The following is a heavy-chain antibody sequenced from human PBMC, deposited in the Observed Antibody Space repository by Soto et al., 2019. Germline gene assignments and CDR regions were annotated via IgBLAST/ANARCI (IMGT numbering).Heavy chain of an antibody. CDR2: INFDGSDT. CDR3: ARVVGGYSFFYFDY. CDR1: GFTFSSYW. V-gene: IGHV3-74*01. D-gene: IGHD5-18*01. J-gene: IGHJ4*02. Sequence: GGSLRLSCAASGFTFSSYWMHWVRQVPGKGLVWVSRINFDGSDTTYADSVKGRFTISRDNAKNTLYLQMNSLRAEDTAVYYCARVVGGYSFFYFDYWGQGTLVTVS.